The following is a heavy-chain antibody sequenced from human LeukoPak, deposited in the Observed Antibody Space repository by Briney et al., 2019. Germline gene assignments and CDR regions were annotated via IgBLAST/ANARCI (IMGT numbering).Heavy chain of an antibody. CDR2: INPSGGST. J-gene: IGHJ5*02. V-gene: IGHV1-46*01. CDR3: ARDQLLLWFGEQILIGP. D-gene: IGHD3-10*01. Sequence: ASVKVSCKASGYTFTGYYMHWVRQAPGQGLEWMGIINPSGGSTSYAQKFQGRVTMTRDTSTRTVYMELSSLRSEDTAVYYCARDQLLLWFGEQILIGPWGQGTLVTVSS. CDR1: GYTFTGYY.